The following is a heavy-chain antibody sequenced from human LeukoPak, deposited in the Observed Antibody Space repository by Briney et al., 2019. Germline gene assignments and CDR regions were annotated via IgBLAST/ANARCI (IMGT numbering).Heavy chain of an antibody. D-gene: IGHD4-17*01. CDR2: ISSSSTYT. V-gene: IGHV3-11*06. CDR3: ARETTVTASIDY. Sequence: GGSLRLSCAASGFTFSDYYMTWIRQAPGKGLEWVSYISSSSTYTNYADSVKGRFTISRDNAKDSLYLQMNSLRDEDTAVYYCARETTVTASIDYWGQGALVTVSS. J-gene: IGHJ4*02. CDR1: GFTFSDYY.